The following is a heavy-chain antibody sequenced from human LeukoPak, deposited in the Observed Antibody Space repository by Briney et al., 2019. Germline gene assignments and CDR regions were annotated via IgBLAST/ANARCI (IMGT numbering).Heavy chain of an antibody. V-gene: IGHV5-51*01. CDR3: ARQNVDGYCSSTSCYATGAFDI. Sequence: GESLKISCKGSGYSFTSYWIGWVRQMPGKGLEWMGIIYPGDSDTRYSPSFQGQVTISADKSISTAYLQWSSLKASDTAMYYCARQNVDGYCSSTSCYATGAFDIWGQGTMVTVSS. J-gene: IGHJ3*02. CDR2: IYPGDSDT. CDR1: GYSFTSYW. D-gene: IGHD2-2*01.